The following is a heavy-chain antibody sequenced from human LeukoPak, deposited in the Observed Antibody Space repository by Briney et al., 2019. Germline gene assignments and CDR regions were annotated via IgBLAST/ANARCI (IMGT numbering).Heavy chain of an antibody. Sequence: GMSLRLSCAASGFPFSSYGMHWVRQAPGKGLEWVSAISGSGGSTYYADSVKGRFTISRDNSKNTLYLQMNSLRAEDTAVYYCAKGTMVRGVPNYFDYWGQGTLVTVSS. CDR3: AKGTMVRGVPNYFDY. D-gene: IGHD3-10*01. J-gene: IGHJ4*02. V-gene: IGHV3-23*01. CDR1: GFPFSSYG. CDR2: ISGSGGST.